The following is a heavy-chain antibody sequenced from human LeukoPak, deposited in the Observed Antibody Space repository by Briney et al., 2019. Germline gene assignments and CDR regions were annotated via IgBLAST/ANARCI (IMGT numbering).Heavy chain of an antibody. CDR1: GYRFTTYW. J-gene: IGHJ4*02. Sequence: GESLKISCKGSGYRFTTYWIGWVRQMPGKGLEWMGIIYPGDSDTKYSPSFQGQVTISADMSISTAYLQWSSLKASDTAIYYCARKSRGRSAYYFDYWGQGTLVTVSS. CDR2: IYPGDSDT. CDR3: ARKSRGRSAYYFDY. D-gene: IGHD6-25*01. V-gene: IGHV5-51*01.